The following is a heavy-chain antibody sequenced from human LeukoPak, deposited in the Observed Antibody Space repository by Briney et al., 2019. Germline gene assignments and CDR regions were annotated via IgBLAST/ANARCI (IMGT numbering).Heavy chain of an antibody. J-gene: IGHJ4*02. CDR3: ARDRRFGDQVDY. D-gene: IGHD3-10*01. CDR2: ISAYNGNT. CDR1: GYTFTSYG. Sequence: ASVKVSCKASGYTFTSYGISWVRQAPGQGLEGMGWISAYNGNTNYAQKLQGRVTMTTDTSTSTAYMELRSLRSDDTAVYYCARDRRFGDQVDYWGQGTLVTVSS. V-gene: IGHV1-18*01.